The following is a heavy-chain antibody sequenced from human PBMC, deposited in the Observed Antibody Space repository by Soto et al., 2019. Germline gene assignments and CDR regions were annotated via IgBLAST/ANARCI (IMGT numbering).Heavy chain of an antibody. CDR2: IYYSGST. J-gene: IGHJ4*02. CDR1: GGSISSYS. Sequence: SETLSLTSTVSGGSISSYSWIWIRPPPGKGLEWIGYIYYSGSTNYNPSLKSRVTISVDTSKNQFSLKLSSVTAADTAVYYCARHERLVLPPALGPPDYWGQGTLVTVS. D-gene: IGHD6-19*01. V-gene: IGHV4-59*08. CDR3: ARHERLVLPPALGPPDY.